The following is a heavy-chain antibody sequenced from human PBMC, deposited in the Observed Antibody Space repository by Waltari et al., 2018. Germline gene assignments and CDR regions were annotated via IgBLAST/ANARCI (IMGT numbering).Heavy chain of an antibody. V-gene: IGHV1-18*01. J-gene: IGHJ3*01. D-gene: IGHD3-22*01. CDR3: ARNPNPFYYDSPCDL. Sequence: VQLVQSESAVTKPGASVTVSCKTSGFTLPSYGFTWVRKAPGQGLEWIGWISGNTGDTNYAQEFRDRVTMTTDTSTNTVYMELRTLRSDDTALYYCARNPNPFYYDSPCDLWGQGTELTVSS. CDR1: GFTLPSYG. CDR2: ISGNTGDT.